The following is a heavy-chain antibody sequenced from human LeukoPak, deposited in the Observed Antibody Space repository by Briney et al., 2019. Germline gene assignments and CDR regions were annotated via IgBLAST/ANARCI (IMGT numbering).Heavy chain of an antibody. Sequence: PSETLSLTCTVSGGSLSSYYWSWIREPAGKGLEWIGRIYTSGSTNYNPSLKSRVTMSVDTSKNQFSLKLSSVTAADTAVYYCAGVADSSGYCALDYWGQGTLVTVSS. CDR3: AGVADSSGYCALDY. V-gene: IGHV4-4*07. J-gene: IGHJ4*02. D-gene: IGHD3-22*01. CDR2: IYTSGST. CDR1: GGSLSSYY.